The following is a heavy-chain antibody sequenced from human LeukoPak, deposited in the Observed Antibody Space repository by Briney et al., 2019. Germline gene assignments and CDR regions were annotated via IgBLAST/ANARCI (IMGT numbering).Heavy chain of an antibody. CDR1: GFTFSNYD. J-gene: IGHJ4*02. D-gene: IGHD1-26*01. Sequence: GGSLRLSCAASGFTFSNYDMSWVRQAPGKGLEWVSAFSPSGGGTYYADSVKGRFTIYRDNSKNTLYLQMNRLRAEDTAVYYCARALRIYYYFDVWGQGTLVTVSS. CDR3: ARALRIYYYFDV. CDR2: FSPSGGGT. V-gene: IGHV3-23*01.